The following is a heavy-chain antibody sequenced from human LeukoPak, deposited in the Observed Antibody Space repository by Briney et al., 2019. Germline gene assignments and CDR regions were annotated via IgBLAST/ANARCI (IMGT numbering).Heavy chain of an antibody. J-gene: IGHJ4*02. V-gene: IGHV3-48*02. D-gene: IGHD5-18*01. CDR2: ISSSSSTI. CDR1: GFTFSSYS. CDR3: ASLIGVDTAMVPFDY. Sequence: GGSLRLSCAASGFTFSSYSMNWVRQAPGKGLEGGSYISSSSSTIYYADSVKGRFTLSRDHAKNSLYLQMNSLRDEDTAVYYCASLIGVDTAMVPFDYWGQGTLVTVSS.